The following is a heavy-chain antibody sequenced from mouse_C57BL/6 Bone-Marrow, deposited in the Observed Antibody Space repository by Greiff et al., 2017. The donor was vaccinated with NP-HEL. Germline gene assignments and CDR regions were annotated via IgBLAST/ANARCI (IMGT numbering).Heavy chain of an antibody. V-gene: IGHV14-2*01. CDR1: GFNITDYY. Sequence: EVQLQESGAELVKPGASVKLSCTASGFNITDYYMHWVKQRTEQGLEWIGRIDPEDGDTKYAPKFQGKATITADTSSNTAYLQLSSLTSEDTAVYYYAREGVLSWYFDVWGTGTTVTVSS. D-gene: IGHD1-1*01. CDR3: AREGVLSWYFDV. CDR2: IDPEDGDT. J-gene: IGHJ1*03.